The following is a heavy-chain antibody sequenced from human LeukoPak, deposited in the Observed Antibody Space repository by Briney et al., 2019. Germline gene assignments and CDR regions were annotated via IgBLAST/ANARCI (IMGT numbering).Heavy chain of an antibody. D-gene: IGHD3-10*01. CDR2: INQDGSGK. V-gene: IGHV3-7*01. CDR1: GFSIGTYW. J-gene: IGHJ5*02. CDR3: ARTQLNGSRAP. Sequence: PGGSLRLSCAASGFSIGTYWMTWARQVPGKGLEWVANINQDGSGKSYVDSVKGRFTISRDNAKNSLYLQMNGLRADDTAVYYCARTQLNGSRAPWGQGTLVTVSS.